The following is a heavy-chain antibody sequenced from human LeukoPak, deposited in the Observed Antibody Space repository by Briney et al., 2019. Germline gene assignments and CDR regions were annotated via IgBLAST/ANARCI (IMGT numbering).Heavy chain of an antibody. V-gene: IGHV3-23*01. J-gene: IGHJ5*02. D-gene: IGHD3-22*01. Sequence: GASLRLSCAASGFTFSSYAMSWVRQAPGKGLEWVSAISGSGGSTYYADSVKGRFTISRDNSKNTLYLQMNSLRAEDTAVYYCATTRGDYYDSSGYPVPWDQGTLVTVSS. CDR2: ISGSGGST. CDR3: ATTRGDYYDSSGYPVP. CDR1: GFTFSSYA.